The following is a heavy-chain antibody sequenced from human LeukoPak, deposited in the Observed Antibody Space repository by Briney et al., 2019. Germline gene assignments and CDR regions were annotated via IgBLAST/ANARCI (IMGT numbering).Heavy chain of an antibody. CDR1: GFTFSSYA. CDR2: ISGSGGST. CDR3: AKMGGIAARPYYFDY. J-gene: IGHJ4*02. Sequence: GGSLRLSCAASGFTFSSYAMSWVRQAPGKGLESVSAISGSGGSTYYADSVKGRFTISRDNSKNTLYLQMNSLRAEDTAVYYCAKMGGIAARPYYFDYWGQGTLVTVSS. D-gene: IGHD6-6*01. V-gene: IGHV3-23*01.